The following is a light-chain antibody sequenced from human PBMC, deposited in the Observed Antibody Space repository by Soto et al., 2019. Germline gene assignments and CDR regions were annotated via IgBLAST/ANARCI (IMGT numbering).Light chain of an antibody. J-gene: IGKJ2*01. CDR3: QQYGSSLYT. CDR1: QSVSSSY. CDR2: GAS. V-gene: IGKV3-20*01. Sequence: EIVLTQSPGTLSLSPGERATLSCRASQSVSSSYLAWYQQKPGQAPRHLIDGASSKATGIPDGFRGSGSGTDFNLTISRLEPEECAVDYCQQYGSSLYTFGQVTKLEIK.